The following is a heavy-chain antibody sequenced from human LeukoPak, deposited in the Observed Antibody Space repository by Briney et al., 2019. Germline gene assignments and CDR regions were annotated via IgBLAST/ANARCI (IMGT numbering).Heavy chain of an antibody. CDR1: GLGISGQW. CDR3: GYTNNFYH. J-gene: IGHJ4*02. D-gene: IGHD3-16*02. V-gene: IGHV3-7*01. Sequence: QPGESLRLSCVASGLGISGQWMNWVRQAPGQGLEWVANIKHDGSEEYYVDSVKGRFTISRDDGRNSVSLQMNSVRAEDTAVYYCGYTNNFYHWGQGTLVVVSS. CDR2: IKHDGSEE.